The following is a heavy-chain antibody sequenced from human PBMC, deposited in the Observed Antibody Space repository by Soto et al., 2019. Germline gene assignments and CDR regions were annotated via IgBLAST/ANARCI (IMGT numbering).Heavy chain of an antibody. Sequence: PSETLSLTCTLSCDTSTSYYWGWIRQAPGKGLEWIGHIHNSGTSTHNPSLNGRVTISIDMSKKQFSLKLTSLTSADTAVYYCARDFYDSVGYTWFDSWSQGTLVTVSS. D-gene: IGHD3-22*01. CDR1: CDTSTSYY. V-gene: IGHV4-59*01. CDR2: IHNSGTS. J-gene: IGHJ5*01. CDR3: ARDFYDSVGYTWFDS.